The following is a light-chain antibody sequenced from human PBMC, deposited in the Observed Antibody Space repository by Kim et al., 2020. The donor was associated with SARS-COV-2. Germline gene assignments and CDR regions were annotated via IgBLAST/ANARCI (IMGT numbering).Light chain of an antibody. J-gene: IGKJ4*01. CDR1: QSVSSTY. Sequence: EIVLTQSPGTMSLSPGERATLSCRASQSVSSTYLAWYQQKPGQAPRLLIYGASSRATGIPDRFSGSGSGTDLTLTISRLEPEDFAIYYCQQYGASFLTFGGGTKVDIK. CDR2: GAS. CDR3: QQYGASFLT. V-gene: IGKV3-20*01.